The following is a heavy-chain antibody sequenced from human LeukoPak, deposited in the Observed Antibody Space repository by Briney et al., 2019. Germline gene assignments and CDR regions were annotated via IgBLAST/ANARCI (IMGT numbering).Heavy chain of an antibody. D-gene: IGHD2-15*01. CDR1: GFTFSSYE. CDR2: ISSSGSTI. J-gene: IGHJ4*02. V-gene: IGHV3-48*03. Sequence: PGGSLRLSCAASGFTFSSYEMNWVRQAPGKGLEWVSYISSSGSTIYYADSVKGRFTISRDSAKNSLYLQMNSLRAEDTAVYYCAKGYCSGGSCYSDYWGQGTLVTVSS. CDR3: AKGYCSGGSCYSDY.